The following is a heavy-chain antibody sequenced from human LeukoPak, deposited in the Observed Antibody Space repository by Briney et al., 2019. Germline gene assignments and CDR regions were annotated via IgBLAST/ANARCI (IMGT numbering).Heavy chain of an antibody. J-gene: IGHJ4*02. CDR1: GGSISSGGYS. V-gene: IGHV4-30-2*01. CDR3: ARALLLYGSGQYYFDY. Sequence: SETLSPTCAVSGGSISSGGYSWSWIRQPPGKGLEWIGYIYHSGSTYYNPSLKSRVTISVDRSKNQFSLKLSSVTAADTAVYYCARALLLYGSGQYYFDYWGQGTLVTVSS. CDR2: IYHSGST. D-gene: IGHD3-10*01.